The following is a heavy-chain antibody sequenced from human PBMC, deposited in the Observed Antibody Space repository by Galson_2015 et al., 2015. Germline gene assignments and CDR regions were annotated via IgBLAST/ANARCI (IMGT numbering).Heavy chain of an antibody. CDR1: GYTFSGYY. V-gene: IGHV1-2*06. CDR2: NSPSSGGT. J-gene: IGHJ6*03. Sequence: SVKVSCKASGYTFSGYYIHWVRQAPGQGLEWMGRNSPSSGGTNYAQKFQGRVTLTRDTSISTAYMELNRLRSDDTAVYYCAVIGQRTGLDYYSYMDVWGEGTTVTVSS. D-gene: IGHD3/OR15-3a*01. CDR3: AVIGQRTGLDYYSYMDV.